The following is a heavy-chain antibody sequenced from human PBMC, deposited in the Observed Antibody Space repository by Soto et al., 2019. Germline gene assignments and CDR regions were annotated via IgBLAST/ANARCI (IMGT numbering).Heavy chain of an antibody. Sequence: GASVKVSCKASGYTFTVYYMHCVLQAPGQGLEWMGWINPNSGGTNYAQKFQGRVTMTRDTSISTAYMELSRLRSDDTAVYYCARVRYNWNYDYWGQGTLVTVSS. J-gene: IGHJ4*02. CDR1: GYTFTVYY. D-gene: IGHD1-7*01. CDR2: INPNSGGT. CDR3: ARVRYNWNYDY. V-gene: IGHV1-2*02.